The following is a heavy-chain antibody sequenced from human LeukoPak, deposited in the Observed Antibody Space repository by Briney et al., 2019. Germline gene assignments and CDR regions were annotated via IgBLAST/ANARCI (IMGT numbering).Heavy chain of an antibody. CDR2: INSDGSRT. D-gene: IGHD6-25*01. J-gene: IGHJ3*02. V-gene: IGHV3-74*01. Sequence: GGSLRLSCAASGFTFSTYWMHWVRQAPGKGLVWVSRINSDGSRTTYADSVEGPFTISRDNAKNTLYLQMNSPRTEDTAVYYCARPETQYSSGLDGFDMWGQGTMVTVSS. CDR3: ARPETQYSSGLDGFDM. CDR1: GFTFSTYW.